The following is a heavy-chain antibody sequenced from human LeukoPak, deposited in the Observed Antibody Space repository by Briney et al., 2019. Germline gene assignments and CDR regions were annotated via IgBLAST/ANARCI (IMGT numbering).Heavy chain of an antibody. D-gene: IGHD3-22*01. CDR1: GFTFSSYA. V-gene: IGHV3-30*14. J-gene: IGHJ3*02. CDR3: ARGVVVITSATGPKDAFDI. CDR2: ISYDGSNK. Sequence: GRSLRLSCAASGFTFSSYAMHWVRQAPGKGLEWVAVISYDGSNKYYADSVKGRFTISRDNSKNTLYLQMNSLRAEDTAVYYCARGVVVITSATGPKDAFDIWGQGTMVTVSS.